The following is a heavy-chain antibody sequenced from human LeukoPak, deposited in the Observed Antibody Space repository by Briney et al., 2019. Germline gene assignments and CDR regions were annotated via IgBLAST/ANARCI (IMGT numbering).Heavy chain of an antibody. J-gene: IGHJ1*01. CDR3: AKDSQLVRVGYFQH. CDR2: ISGSGGST. Sequence: GGSLRLSCAASGFTFSSYAMSWVRQAPGKGLEGVSAISGSGGSTYYADSVKGPFTISRDNSKNTLYLQMNSLRAEDTAVYYCAKDSQLVRVGYFQHWGQGTLVTVSS. V-gene: IGHV3-23*01. CDR1: GFTFSSYA. D-gene: IGHD6-13*01.